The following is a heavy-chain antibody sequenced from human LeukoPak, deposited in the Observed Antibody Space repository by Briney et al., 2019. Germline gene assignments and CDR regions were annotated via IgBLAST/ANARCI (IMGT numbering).Heavy chain of an antibody. V-gene: IGHV1-69*05. Sequence: GSSVKVSCKASGGTFSSYAISWVRQAPGQGLEWMGGIIPIFGTANYAQKFQGRVTITTDESTSTAYMELSSLRSEDTAVYYCASSSKGYSSRFYYYYYMDVWGKGTTVTVSS. CDR3: ASSSKGYSSRFYYYYYMDV. D-gene: IGHD6-19*01. CDR1: GGTFSSYA. CDR2: IIPIFGTA. J-gene: IGHJ6*03.